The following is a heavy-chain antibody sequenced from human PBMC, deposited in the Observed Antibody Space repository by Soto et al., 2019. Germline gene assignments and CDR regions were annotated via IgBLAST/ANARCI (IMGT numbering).Heavy chain of an antibody. D-gene: IGHD3-16*01. CDR3: ARHNYASGITYFDY. J-gene: IGHJ4*02. CDR2: VSHTGST. V-gene: IGHV4-59*08. Sequence: SETLSLTCTVSGGSMNDYYWTWIRQPPGKGLERIGYVSHTGSTSYNPSLKSRVIISVDTSKNQFSLKLNSMTAADTAVYYCARHNYASGITYFDYWGLATLVTVSS. CDR1: GGSMNDYY.